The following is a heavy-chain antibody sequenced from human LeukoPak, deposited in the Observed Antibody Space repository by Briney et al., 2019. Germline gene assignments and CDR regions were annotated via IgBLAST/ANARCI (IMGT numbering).Heavy chain of an antibody. CDR3: ARGGSGSYLL. CDR2: IYYSGST. CDR1: GGSIGSYY. J-gene: IGHJ4*02. Sequence: SETLSLTCTVSGGSIGSYYWSWIRQPPGKGLEWIGYIYYSGSTNYNPSLKSRVTISVDTSKNQFSLKLSSVTAADTAVYYCARGGSGSYLLWGQGTLVTVSS. V-gene: IGHV4-59*01. D-gene: IGHD3-10*01.